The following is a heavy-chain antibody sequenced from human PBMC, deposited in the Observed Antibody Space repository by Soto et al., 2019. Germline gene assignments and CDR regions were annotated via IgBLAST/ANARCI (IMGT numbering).Heavy chain of an antibody. Sequence: SETLPLTCPVSGGFISGHYWSWLRQPPGKGLEWIGYMYNTGSTVYNPSFKSRVTISVDTSKNQFSLKLNSVTAADTAVYYCARDLWGYCGTDCYPLDVWGQGTTVT. CDR3: ARDLWGYCGTDCYPLDV. CDR1: GGFISGHY. J-gene: IGHJ6*02. V-gene: IGHV4-59*11. CDR2: MYNTGST. D-gene: IGHD2-21*02.